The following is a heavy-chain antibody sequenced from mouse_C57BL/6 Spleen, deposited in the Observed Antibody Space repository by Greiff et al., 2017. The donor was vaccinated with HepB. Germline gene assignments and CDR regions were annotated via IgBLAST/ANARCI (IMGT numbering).Heavy chain of an antibody. CDR3: TNQWGYFDV. J-gene: IGHJ1*03. CDR1: GYTFTSYW. CDR2: IYPGNSDT. D-gene: IGHD1-3*01. Sequence: VQLQQSGTVLARPGASVKMSCKTSGYTFTSYWMHWVKQRPGQGLEWIGAIYPGNSDTSYNQKFKGKAKLTAVTSASTAYMELSSLTNEDSAVYYCTNQWGYFDVWGTGTTVTVSS. V-gene: IGHV1-5*01.